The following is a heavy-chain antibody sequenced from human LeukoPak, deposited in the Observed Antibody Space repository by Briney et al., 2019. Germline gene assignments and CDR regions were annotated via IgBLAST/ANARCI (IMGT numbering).Heavy chain of an antibody. CDR1: GDSVSSNSAA. J-gene: IGHJ6*03. CDR2: TYNRSKWSD. Sequence: SQTLSLTCAISGDSVSSNSAAWTWIRQSPSRGLEWLGRTYNRSKWSDDYAVSVKSRITINPDTSKNQFSLHLNSMTPEDTAIYYCARGRVTTIANYYYYYIDVWGEGTTVTVSS. CDR3: ARGRVTTIANYYYYYIDV. V-gene: IGHV6-1*01. D-gene: IGHD4-17*01.